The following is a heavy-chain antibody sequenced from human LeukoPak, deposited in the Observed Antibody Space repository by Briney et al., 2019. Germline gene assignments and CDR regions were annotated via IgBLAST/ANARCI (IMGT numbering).Heavy chain of an antibody. CDR3: ARDFSTYYYGSGSYYKGNYFDY. V-gene: IGHV3-20*04. Sequence: GGSLRLSCAASGFTFDDYGMSWVRQAPGKGLEWVSGINWDGGSTGYADSVKGRFTISRDNAKNSLYLQMNSLRAEDTAFYYCARDFSTYYYGSGSYYKGNYFDYWGQGTLVTVSS. D-gene: IGHD3-10*01. CDR1: GFTFDDYG. J-gene: IGHJ4*02. CDR2: INWDGGST.